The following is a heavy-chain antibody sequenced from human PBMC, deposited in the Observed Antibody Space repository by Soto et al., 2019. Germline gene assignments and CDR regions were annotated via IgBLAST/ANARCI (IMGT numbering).Heavy chain of an antibody. J-gene: IGHJ1*01. CDR3: ARDRVESGYPEYFQH. CDR2: IYSGGST. CDR1: GFTVSSNY. V-gene: IGHV3-53*01. Sequence: EVQLVESGGGLIQPGGSLRLSCAASGFTVSSNYMSWVRQAPGKGLEWVSVIYSGGSTYYADSVKGRFTISRDNSKNTLYLQMHNLRAEDTAVYYCARDRVESGYPEYFQHWGQGTLVTVSS. D-gene: IGHD3-22*01.